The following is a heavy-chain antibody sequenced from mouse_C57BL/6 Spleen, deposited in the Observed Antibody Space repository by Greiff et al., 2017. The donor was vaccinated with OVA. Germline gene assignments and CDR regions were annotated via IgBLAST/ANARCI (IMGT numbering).Heavy chain of an antibody. CDR2: IDPETGGT. V-gene: IGHV1-15*01. J-gene: IGHJ1*03. CDR3: TRYPYYYGSRDWYFDV. D-gene: IGHD1-1*01. CDR1: GYTFTDYE. Sequence: QVHVKQSGAELVRPGASVTLSCKASGYTFTDYEMHWVKQTPVHGLEWIGAIDPETGGTAYNQKFKGKAILTADKSSSTAYMELRSLTSEDSAVYYCTRYPYYYGSRDWYFDVWGTGTTVTVSA.